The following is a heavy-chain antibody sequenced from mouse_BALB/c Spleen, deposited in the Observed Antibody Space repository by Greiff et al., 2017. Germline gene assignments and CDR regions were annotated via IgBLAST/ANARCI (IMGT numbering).Heavy chain of an antibody. J-gene: IGHJ3*01. CDR3: ARITTVVEAY. CDR1: GFTFSSYA. Sequence: EVHLVESGGGLVKPGGSLKLSCAASGFTFSSYAMSWVRQTPEKRLEWVASISSGGSTYYPDSVKGRFTISRDNARNILYLQMSSLRSEDTAMYYCARITTVVEAYWGQGTLVTVSA. CDR2: ISSGGST. D-gene: IGHD1-1*01. V-gene: IGHV5-6-5*01.